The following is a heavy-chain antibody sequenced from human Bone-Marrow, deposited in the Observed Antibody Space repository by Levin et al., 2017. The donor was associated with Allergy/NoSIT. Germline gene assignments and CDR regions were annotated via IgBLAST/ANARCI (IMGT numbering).Heavy chain of an antibody. Sequence: LSLTCAASGFTFSSYSMNWVRQAPGKGLEWVSSISSSSSYIYYADSVKGRFTISRDNAKNSLYLQMNSLRAEDTAVYYCARAIRPGESFDYWGQGTLVTVSS. CDR3: ARAIRPGESFDY. D-gene: IGHD2-2*02. J-gene: IGHJ4*02. V-gene: IGHV3-21*01. CDR1: GFTFSSYS. CDR2: ISSSSSYI.